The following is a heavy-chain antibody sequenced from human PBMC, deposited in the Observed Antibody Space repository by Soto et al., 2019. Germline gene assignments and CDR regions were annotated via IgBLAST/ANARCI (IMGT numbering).Heavy chain of an antibody. V-gene: IGHV1-69*01. CDR1: GGTFVSSA. Sequence: QVQLVQSGAELKEPGSSVRVSCRVSGGTFVSSAFAWVRQSLGEGNEWMGGIVPILGTTKYAEKFQGRVTISADESTRTAYLELSSLVLADTAVYFCAKKNPHGDSNKAWLDPWGQGTLVIVSS. J-gene: IGHJ5*02. D-gene: IGHD2-15*01. CDR2: IVPILGTT. CDR3: AKKNPHGDSNKAWLDP.